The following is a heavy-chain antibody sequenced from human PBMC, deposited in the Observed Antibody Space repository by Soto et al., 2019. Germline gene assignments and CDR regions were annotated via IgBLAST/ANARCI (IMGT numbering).Heavy chain of an antibody. D-gene: IGHD3-10*01. CDR2: IKQDGSEK. CDR3: AREWFGESPPFDY. J-gene: IGHJ4*02. Sequence: GGSLRLSCAASGFTFSSYWMSWVRQAPGKGLEWVANIKQDGSEKYYVDSVKGRFTISRDNAKNSLYLQMNSLRAEDTAVYYCAREWFGESPPFDYWGQGTLVTVSS. V-gene: IGHV3-7*01. CDR1: GFTFSSYW.